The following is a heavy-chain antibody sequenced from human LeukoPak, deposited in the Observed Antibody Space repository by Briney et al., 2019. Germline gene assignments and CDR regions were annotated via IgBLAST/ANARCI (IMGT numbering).Heavy chain of an antibody. Sequence: PSETLSLTCTVSGGSISSYYWSWIRQPAGKGLEWIGRIYTSGSTNYNPSLKSRVTMSVDTSKNQFSLKLNSVTAADTAVYYCARPTRCSGGSCLLDYWGQGTLVTVSS. CDR3: ARPTRCSGGSCLLDY. CDR2: IYTSGST. J-gene: IGHJ4*02. CDR1: GGSISSYY. V-gene: IGHV4-4*07. D-gene: IGHD2-15*01.